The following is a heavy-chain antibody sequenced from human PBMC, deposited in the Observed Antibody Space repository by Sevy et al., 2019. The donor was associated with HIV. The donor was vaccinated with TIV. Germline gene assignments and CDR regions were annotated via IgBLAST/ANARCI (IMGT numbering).Heavy chain of an antibody. Sequence: SESLSLTCAVSGYSISSGYYWGWIRQPPGKGLEWIGSIYYSGSTYYNPSLKSRVTISVDTSKNQFSLKLSSVTAADTAVYYCARDLGSGWPDYYYYYMDVWGKGTTVTVSS. V-gene: IGHV4-38-2*02. CDR2: IYYSGST. J-gene: IGHJ6*03. CDR3: ARDLGSGWPDYYYYYMDV. D-gene: IGHD6-19*01. CDR1: GYSISSGYY.